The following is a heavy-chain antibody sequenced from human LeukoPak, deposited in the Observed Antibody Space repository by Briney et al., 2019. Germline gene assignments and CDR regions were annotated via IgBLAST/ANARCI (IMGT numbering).Heavy chain of an antibody. V-gene: IGHV3-11*04. J-gene: IGHJ4*02. CDR1: GFTFSDYY. Sequence: GGSLRLSCAASGFTFSDYYMSWIRQAPGKGLEWVSYINSRGTTIYYADSVKGRFTISRDNAKNSLYLQMNSLRAEGTAVYSCAGADDGYNKPFDSWGQGTLVTVSS. CDR2: INSRGTTI. D-gene: IGHD5-24*01. CDR3: AGADDGYNKPFDS.